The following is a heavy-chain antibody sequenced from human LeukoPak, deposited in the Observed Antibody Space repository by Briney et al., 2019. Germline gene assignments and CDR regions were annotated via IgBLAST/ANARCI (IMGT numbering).Heavy chain of an antibody. CDR2: INPRGGST. CDR3: ATEKDCSGGSCHTANFDY. V-gene: IGHV1-46*01. J-gene: IGHJ4*02. Sequence: GASVKVSCKASGDTFTSYYMHWVRQAPGQGLEWMGIINPRGGSTSYAQRFQGRVTMTRDMSTSTVYMELSSLTSEDTAVYFCATEKDCSGGSCHTANFDYWGQGTLVAVSS. CDR1: GDTFTSYY. D-gene: IGHD2-15*01.